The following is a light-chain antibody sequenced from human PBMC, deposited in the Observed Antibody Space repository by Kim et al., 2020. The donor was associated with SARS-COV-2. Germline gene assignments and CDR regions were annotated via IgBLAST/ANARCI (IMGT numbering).Light chain of an antibody. V-gene: IGLV1-40*01. J-gene: IGLJ1*01. CDR2: GNS. CDR3: QSYDSSLSGYV. CDR1: SSNVGAGYD. Sequence: QRVTISCTGVSSNVGAGYDVHWYQQRPGTAPKLLIYGNSNRPSGVPDRFSGSKSGTSASLAITGLQAEDEADYYCQSYDSSLSGYVFGTGTKVTVL.